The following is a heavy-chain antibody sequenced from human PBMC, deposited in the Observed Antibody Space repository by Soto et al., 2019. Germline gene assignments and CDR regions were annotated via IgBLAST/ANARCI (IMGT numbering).Heavy chain of an antibody. CDR3: AKDGSDSTSFDY. J-gene: IGHJ4*02. CDR1: GFTFSSYA. CDR2: ISGSAGST. Sequence: GGSLRLSCAASGFTFSSYAMSWVRQAPGKGLEWVSAISGSAGSTYYANSVKGRFTISRDNSKNTLYLQMNSLRAEDTAVYYCAKDGSDSTSFDYWGQGTLVTVSS. D-gene: IGHD2-21*02. V-gene: IGHV3-23*01.